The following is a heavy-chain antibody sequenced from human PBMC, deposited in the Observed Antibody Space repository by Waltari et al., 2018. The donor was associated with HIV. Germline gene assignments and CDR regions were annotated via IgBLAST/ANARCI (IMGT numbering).Heavy chain of an antibody. CDR1: GSSLSGYY. CDR2: VDHSGIT. D-gene: IGHD2-21*02. J-gene: IGHJ5*02. Sequence: QVQLQQWGAGLLKPPETLSLTCAVYGSSLSGYYWTWIRQSPKKGLEWIGEVDHSGITRYNPSRRSRVIISLDTSRQQLSRKLTSLTAADTAVYLGAGGHRVAASKRRSVMKTAFRLDPWSQGDLITVSS. V-gene: IGHV4-34*02. CDR3: AGGHRVAASKRRSVMKTAFRLDP.